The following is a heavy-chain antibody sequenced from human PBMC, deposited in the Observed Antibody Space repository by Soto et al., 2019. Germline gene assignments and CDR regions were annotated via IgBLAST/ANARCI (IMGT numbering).Heavy chain of an antibody. CDR1: GDSISSGGYS. Sequence: QVQLQESGSGLVKPSQTLSLTCTVSGDSISSGGYSWSWIRQPPQKGLEWIGYIDHTGSTSYSPSLKSRVTISVDKSKNQFSLILNSVTAADTAIYYCARAHYGPSGYYFDSWGQGTLFTVSS. D-gene: IGHD3-22*01. CDR2: IDHTGST. V-gene: IGHV4-30-2*01. CDR3: ARAHYGPSGYYFDS. J-gene: IGHJ4*02.